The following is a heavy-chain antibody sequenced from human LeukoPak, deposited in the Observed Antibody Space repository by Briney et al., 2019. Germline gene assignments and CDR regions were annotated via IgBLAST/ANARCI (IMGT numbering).Heavy chain of an antibody. J-gene: IGHJ4*02. CDR3: AKDLDVWGSYRQYYFDY. CDR1: GFTFSSCG. V-gene: IGHV3-30*18. D-gene: IGHD3-16*02. CDR2: ISYDGSNK. Sequence: GGSLRLSCAASGFTFSSCGMHWVRQAPGKGLEWVAVISYDGSNKYYADSVKGRFTISRDNSKNTLYLQMNSLRAEDTAVYYCAKDLDVWGSYRQYYFDYWGQGTLVTVSS.